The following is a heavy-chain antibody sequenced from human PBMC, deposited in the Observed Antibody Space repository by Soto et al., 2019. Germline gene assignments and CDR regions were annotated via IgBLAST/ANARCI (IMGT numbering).Heavy chain of an antibody. CDR2: IHYSGDS. J-gene: IGHJ4*02. V-gene: IGHV4-31*03. D-gene: IGHD5-12*01. CDR3: ARDGNNGYMAY. CDR1: GDSVSSNNYY. Sequence: SETLSLTCTVIGDSVSSNNYYWSWIRQRPGKGLEWIGYIHYSGDSYDNPSLTSRITMSMDVSKNQFSLRLSSVSAADTAIYFCARDGNNGYMAYWGQGLLVTVSS.